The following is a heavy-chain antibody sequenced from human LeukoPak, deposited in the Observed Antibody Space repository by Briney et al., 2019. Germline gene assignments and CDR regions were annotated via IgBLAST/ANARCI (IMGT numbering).Heavy chain of an antibody. V-gene: IGHV3-53*01. D-gene: IGHD6-19*01. Sequence: GGSLRLSCAASGFTVSTNYMNWVRQAPGKGLEWVSVVYSGGSTYYADSVKGRFTISRDNSKNTLYLQMSSLRAEDTAVYYCARGGYSSGWYRDWDQGTLVTVSS. CDR2: VYSGGST. J-gene: IGHJ4*02. CDR3: ARGGYSSGWYRD. CDR1: GFTVSTNY.